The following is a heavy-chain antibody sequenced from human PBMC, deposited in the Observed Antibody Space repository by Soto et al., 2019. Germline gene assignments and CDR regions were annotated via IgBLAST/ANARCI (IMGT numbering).Heavy chain of an antibody. CDR2: ISSSGSTI. J-gene: IGHJ6*02. CDR3: ARGGPAAGTDYYYGMDV. V-gene: IGHV3-48*03. Sequence: GGSLRLSCAASGFTFSSYEMNWVRQAPGKGLEWVSYISSSGSTIYYADSVKGRFTISRDNAKNSLYLQMNSLRAEDMAVYYCARGGPAAGTDYYYGMDVWGQGTTVTVSS. D-gene: IGHD6-13*01. CDR1: GFTFSSYE.